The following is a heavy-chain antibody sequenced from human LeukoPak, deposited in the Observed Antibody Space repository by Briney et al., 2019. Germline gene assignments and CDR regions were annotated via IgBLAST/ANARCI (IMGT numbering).Heavy chain of an antibody. J-gene: IGHJ2*01. V-gene: IGHV3-74*01. CDR1: GFTFSSYW. D-gene: IGHD4-23*01. Sequence: PGGSLRLSCAASGFTFSSYWMHWVRQAPGKGLVWVSRINSDGSSTTYADSVKGRFTISRDNAKNTLYLQMNRLRAEDTAVYYCARDRAGGNSRYFDLWGRGTLVTVSS. CDR2: INSDGSST. CDR3: ARDRAGGNSRYFDL.